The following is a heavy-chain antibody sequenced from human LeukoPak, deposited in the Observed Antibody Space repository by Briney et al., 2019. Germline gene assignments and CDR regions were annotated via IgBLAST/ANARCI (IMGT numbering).Heavy chain of an antibody. J-gene: IGHJ4*02. CDR3: AKDPNGDYVGAFDF. CDR2: IRAGGDNT. Sequence: GGSLRLSCAASGFTFRNYAMMWVRQAPGKGLELVSSIRAGGDNTYYADSVTGRFTISRDNSKNTLFLRMNSLRAEDTAVYYCAKDPNGDYVGAFDFWGQGMMVSVSS. CDR1: GFTFRNYA. V-gene: IGHV3-23*01. D-gene: IGHD4-17*01.